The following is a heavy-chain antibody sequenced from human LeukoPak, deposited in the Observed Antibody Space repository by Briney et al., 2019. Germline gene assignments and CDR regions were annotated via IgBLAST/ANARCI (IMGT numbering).Heavy chain of an antibody. V-gene: IGHV3-23*01. CDR1: GFTFSSYG. J-gene: IGHJ4*02. CDR3: AKIETSGDSSGYYYLAGGFDY. D-gene: IGHD3-22*01. Sequence: GVSLRLFCAASGFTFSSYGMSWVRQAPGKGLEGVSAISGSGGSTYYADSVKGRFTISRDNSKNTLYLQMNSLRAEDTAVYYCAKIETSGDSSGYYYLAGGFDYWGQGTLVTVPS. CDR2: ISGSGGST.